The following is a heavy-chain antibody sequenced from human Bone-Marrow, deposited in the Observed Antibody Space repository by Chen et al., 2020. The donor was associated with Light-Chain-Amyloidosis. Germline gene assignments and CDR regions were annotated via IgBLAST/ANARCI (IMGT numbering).Heavy chain of an antibody. CDR3: ASRRDGYNFDY. J-gene: IGHJ4*02. CDR1: GYTFPNYW. D-gene: IGHD5-12*01. CDR2: IYPDDSDA. V-gene: IGHV5-51*01. Sequence: EVQLEQSGPEVKKHGESLKISCKGSGYTFPNYWIGWVRQMPGKGLEWMGVIYPDDSDARYSPSFEGQVTISADKSITTAYLQWRSLKASDTAMYYCASRRDGYNFDYWGQGTLVTVSS.